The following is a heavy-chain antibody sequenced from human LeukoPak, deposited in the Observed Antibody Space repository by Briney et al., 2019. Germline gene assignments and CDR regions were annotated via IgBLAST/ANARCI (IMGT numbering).Heavy chain of an antibody. CDR3: TRDEGATETTFRFDY. J-gene: IGHJ4*02. Sequence: GGSLRLSCTVSGFTFSNYYMSWVRLSPGKGLVWLANIKHDGSEKYYVDSVKGRFTISRDNAKNSLYLQMSSLRAEDTAVYYCTRDEGATETTFRFDYWGQGTLVTVSS. CDR1: GFTFSNYY. V-gene: IGHV3-7*01. D-gene: IGHD4-17*01. CDR2: IKHDGSEK.